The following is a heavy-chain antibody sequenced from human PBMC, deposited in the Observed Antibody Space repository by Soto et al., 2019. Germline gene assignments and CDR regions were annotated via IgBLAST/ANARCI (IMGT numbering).Heavy chain of an antibody. Sequence: ASVKVSCKASGYTFTSYYMHWVRQAPGQGLEWMGIINPSGGSTSYAQKFQGRVTMTRDTSTSTVYMELSSLRSEDTAVYYCARDHSITMVRGDGEDFAIWGHGTMVTVS. D-gene: IGHD3-10*01. J-gene: IGHJ3*02. CDR1: GYTFTSYY. CDR3: ARDHSITMVRGDGEDFAI. V-gene: IGHV1-46*01. CDR2: INPSGGST.